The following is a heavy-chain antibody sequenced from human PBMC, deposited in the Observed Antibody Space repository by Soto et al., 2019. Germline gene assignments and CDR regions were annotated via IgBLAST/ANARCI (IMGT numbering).Heavy chain of an antibody. Sequence: QVQLVEYGGGVVQPGRSLRLSCAASGFTFSSYGMHWVRQAPGKGLEWVAVIWYDGSNKYYADSVKGRFTISRDNSKNTLYLQMNSLRAEDTAVYYCARDKRITMVRGVTNGRLVPGGMDVLGQGTTVTVSS. D-gene: IGHD3-10*01. CDR1: GFTFSSYG. CDR3: ARDKRITMVRGVTNGRLVPGGMDV. CDR2: IWYDGSNK. V-gene: IGHV3-33*01. J-gene: IGHJ6*02.